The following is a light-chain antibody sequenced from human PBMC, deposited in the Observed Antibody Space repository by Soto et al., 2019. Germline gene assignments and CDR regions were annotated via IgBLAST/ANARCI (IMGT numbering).Light chain of an antibody. CDR2: GVS. CDR3: PLYGISPRT. CDR1: QGCSGSV. V-gene: IGKV3-20*01. Sequence: ELVLTQSPGTSSLSPGARATLSFRASQGCSGSVLARYQQKTGRPPRLLISGVSNRATGTPDRFGGSGSGTDFTLTISSLEPEDFAVFYCPLYGISPRTFGPGTKVDSK. J-gene: IGKJ1*01.